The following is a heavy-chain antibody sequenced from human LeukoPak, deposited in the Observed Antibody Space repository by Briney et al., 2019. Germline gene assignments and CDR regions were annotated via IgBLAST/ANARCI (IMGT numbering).Heavy chain of an antibody. CDR3: ARDPTSYCGGDCYLGTSDY. J-gene: IGHJ4*02. V-gene: IGHV3-48*01. D-gene: IGHD2-21*02. CDR2: ISSSSSTI. Sequence: PGGSLRLSCAASGFTFSSYSMNWVRQAPGKGLEWVSYISSSSSTIYYADSVKGRFTISRDNAKNSLYLQMNSLRVEDTAVYYCARDPTSYCGGDCYLGTSDYWGQGTLVTVSS. CDR1: GFTFSSYS.